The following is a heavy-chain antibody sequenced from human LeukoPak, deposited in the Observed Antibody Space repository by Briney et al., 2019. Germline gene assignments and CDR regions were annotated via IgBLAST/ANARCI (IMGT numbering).Heavy chain of an antibody. V-gene: IGHV4-59*01. D-gene: IGHD1-26*01. CDR3: ARVGQYSGSYQSTSYYYMDV. CDR1: GGSISSYY. Sequence: SGTLSLTCTVSGGSISSYYWSWIRQPPGKGLEWIGYIYYSGSTNYNPSLKSRVTISVDTSKNQFSLKLSSVTAADTAVYYCARVGQYSGSYQSTSYYYMDVWGKGTTVTVSS. J-gene: IGHJ6*03. CDR2: IYYSGST.